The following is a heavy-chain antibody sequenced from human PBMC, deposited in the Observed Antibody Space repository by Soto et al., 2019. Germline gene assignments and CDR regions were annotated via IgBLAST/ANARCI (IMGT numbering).Heavy chain of an antibody. J-gene: IGHJ4*02. CDR1: GFTFSNCW. Sequence: EVQLVESGGGLVQPGGSLRLSCAASGFTFSNCWMTWVRQAPGKGLEWVANIKPDGSVKYYVDSVKGRFTISRDNAKNSLYLQMNSLRVEDTAVYYCATYYDNSGPIDYWGQGTLVTVSS. V-gene: IGHV3-7*01. D-gene: IGHD3-22*01. CDR2: IKPDGSVK. CDR3: ATYYDNSGPIDY.